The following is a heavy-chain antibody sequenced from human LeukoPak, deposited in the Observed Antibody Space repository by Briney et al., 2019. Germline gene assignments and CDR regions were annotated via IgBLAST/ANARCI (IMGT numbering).Heavy chain of an antibody. V-gene: IGHV1-2*02. J-gene: IGHJ4*02. Sequence: ASVKVSCKASGYTFTGYYMHWVRQAPGQGLEWMGWINPNSGGTNYAQKFQGRVTMTRDTSTSTAYMELSRLRSDDTAVYYCARGGVVAAHSNDYWSQGTLVTVSS. CDR2: INPNSGGT. CDR1: GYTFTGYY. CDR3: ARGGVVAAHSNDY. D-gene: IGHD2-15*01.